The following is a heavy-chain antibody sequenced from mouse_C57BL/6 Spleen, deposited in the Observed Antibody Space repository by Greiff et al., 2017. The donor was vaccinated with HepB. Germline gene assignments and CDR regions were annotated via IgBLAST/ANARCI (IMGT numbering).Heavy chain of an antibody. D-gene: IGHD2-5*01. CDR3: TRDGSNSPWFAY. J-gene: IGHJ3*01. CDR1: GFTFSSYA. CDR2: ISSGGDYI. Sequence: EVMLVESGEGLVKPGGSLKLSCAASGFTFSSYAMSWVRQTPEKRLEWVAYISSGGDYIYYADTVKGRFTISRDNARNTLYLQMSSLKSEDTAMYYCTRDGSNSPWFAYWGQGTLVTVSA. V-gene: IGHV5-9-1*02.